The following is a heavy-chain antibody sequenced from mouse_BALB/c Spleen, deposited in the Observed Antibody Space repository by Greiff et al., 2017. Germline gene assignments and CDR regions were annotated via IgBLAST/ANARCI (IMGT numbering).Heavy chain of an antibody. CDR2: ISSGSSTI. Sequence: EVKLMESGGGLVQPGGSRKLSCAASGFTFSSFGMHWVRQAPEKGLEWVAYISSGSSTIYYADTVKGRFTISRDNPKNTLFLQMTSLRSEDTAMYYCARRNDYGRLDYWGQGTSVTVSS. CDR3: ARRNDYGRLDY. D-gene: IGHD2-4*01. J-gene: IGHJ4*01. CDR1: GFTFSSFG. V-gene: IGHV5-17*02.